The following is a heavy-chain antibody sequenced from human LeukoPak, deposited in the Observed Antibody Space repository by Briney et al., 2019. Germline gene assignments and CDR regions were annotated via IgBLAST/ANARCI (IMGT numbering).Heavy chain of an antibody. J-gene: IGHJ4*02. CDR1: GDTVSSNTTA. D-gene: IGHD6-19*01. Sequence: SQTLSLSFSSSGDTVSSNTTAWSWIRQSPSRGLECLGRTYYRSKWYNEYAVSVKSRMTINPDTSKNQFSLPLNSVTPEDTAVYACARVPGGSGCLDYWGQGTLVTVSS. CDR3: ARVPGGSGCLDY. V-gene: IGHV6-1*01. CDR2: TYYRSKWYN.